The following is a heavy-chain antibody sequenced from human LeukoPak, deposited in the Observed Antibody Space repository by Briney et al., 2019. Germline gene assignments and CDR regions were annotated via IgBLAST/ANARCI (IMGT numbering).Heavy chain of an antibody. CDR2: ISYDGSNK. Sequence: GGSLRLSCAASGFTFSSYGMHWVRQAPGKGLEWVAVISYDGSNKYYADSVKGRFTISRDNSKNTLYLQMNSLRAEDTAVYYCAKENGPYDFWSGYNFDYWGQGTLVTVSS. J-gene: IGHJ4*02. CDR3: AKENGPYDFWSGYNFDY. CDR1: GFTFSSYG. V-gene: IGHV3-30*18. D-gene: IGHD3-3*01.